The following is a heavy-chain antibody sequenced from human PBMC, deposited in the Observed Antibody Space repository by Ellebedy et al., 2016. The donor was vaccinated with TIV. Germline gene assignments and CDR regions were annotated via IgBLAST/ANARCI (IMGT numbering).Heavy chain of an antibody. Sequence: SETLSLXXAVYGGSFSGYYWTWIRQSPGKGLEWIGEIYHSGSTNYNPSLKSRVTISVDTSKNQFSLNVRSVTAADTAVYYCARVAEATTVTPYYYYYYMDVWGKGTTVTVSS. D-gene: IGHD4-11*01. J-gene: IGHJ6*03. CDR1: GGSFSGYY. CDR2: IYHSGST. V-gene: IGHV4-34*01. CDR3: ARVAEATTVTPYYYYYYMDV.